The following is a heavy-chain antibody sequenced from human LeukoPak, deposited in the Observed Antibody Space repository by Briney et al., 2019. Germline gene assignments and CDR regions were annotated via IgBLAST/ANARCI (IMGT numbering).Heavy chain of an antibody. Sequence: ASVKVSCKASGYTFTGQYLYWARQTPGQGLEWMGWINPKTGDTDSAQNFQGRVTMTRDTSITTVYMELSSLTSDDTAVYYCARGYYGMDVWGQGPRVTVSS. J-gene: IGHJ6*02. CDR3: ARGYYGMDV. CDR2: INPKTGDT. CDR1: GYTFTGQY. V-gene: IGHV1-2*02.